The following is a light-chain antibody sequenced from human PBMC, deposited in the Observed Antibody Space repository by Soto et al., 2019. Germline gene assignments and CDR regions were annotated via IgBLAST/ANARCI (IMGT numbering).Light chain of an antibody. Sequence: DIQMTQSPSSLSASIGDRVTITCRASQGIGTYLNWYQQMPGKAPKFLIYDASTLQSGVPSRFSGSGSGTNFTLNINSLQPEDFATYFCQQGYIAPWTFAQGTKVEI. J-gene: IGKJ1*01. CDR2: DAS. CDR3: QQGYIAPWT. CDR1: QGIGTY. V-gene: IGKV1-39*01.